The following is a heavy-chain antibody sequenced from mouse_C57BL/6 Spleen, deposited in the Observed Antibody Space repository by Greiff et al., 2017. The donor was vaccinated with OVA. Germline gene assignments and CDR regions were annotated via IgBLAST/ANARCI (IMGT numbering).Heavy chain of an antibody. CDR2: IHPNSGST. J-gene: IGHJ2*01. V-gene: IGHV1-64*01. D-gene: IGHD1-1*01. Sequence: QVQLQQPGAELVKPGASVKLSCKASGYTFTSYWMHWVKQRPGQGLEWIGMIHPNSGSTNYNEKFKSKATLTVDNSSSTAYMQLSSLTSEDSAVYYCARDGGYYYGSSPSDFDYWGQGTTLTVSS. CDR1: GYTFTSYW. CDR3: ARDGGYYYGSSPSDFDY.